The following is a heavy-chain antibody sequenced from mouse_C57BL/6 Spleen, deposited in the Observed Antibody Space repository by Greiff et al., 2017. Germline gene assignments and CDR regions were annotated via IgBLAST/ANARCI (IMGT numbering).Heavy chain of an antibody. Sequence: DVMLVESGGGLVKPGGSLKLSCAASGFTFSDYGMHWVRQAPEKGLEWVAYISSGSSTIYYADTVKGRFTISRDNAKNTLFLQMTSLRSEDTAMYYCARHYYGSSPLDYWGQGTTLTVSS. CDR2: ISSGSSTI. V-gene: IGHV5-17*01. CDR3: ARHYYGSSPLDY. CDR1: GFTFSDYG. J-gene: IGHJ2*01. D-gene: IGHD1-1*01.